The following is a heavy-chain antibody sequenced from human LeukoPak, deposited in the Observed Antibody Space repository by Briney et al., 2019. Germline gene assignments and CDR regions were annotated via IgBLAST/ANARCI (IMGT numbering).Heavy chain of an antibody. CDR1: GGSISSSSYY. D-gene: IGHD1-26*01. V-gene: IGHV4-61*05. Sequence: SETLSLTCTVSGGSISSSSYYWGWIRQPPGKGLEWIGYIYYSGSTNYNPSLKSRVTISVDTSKNQFSLKLSSVTAADTAVYYCARARPYSGTYYDYWGQGTLVTVSS. CDR3: ARARPYSGTYYDY. CDR2: IYYSGST. J-gene: IGHJ4*02.